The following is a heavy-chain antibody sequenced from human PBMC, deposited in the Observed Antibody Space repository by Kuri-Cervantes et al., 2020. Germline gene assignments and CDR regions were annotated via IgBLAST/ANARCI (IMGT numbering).Heavy chain of an antibody. D-gene: IGHD3-10*01. Sequence: SQTLSLTCAVYGGSFSGYYWSWIRQPPGKGLEWIGEINHSGSTNYNPSLKSRVTISVDTSKNQFSLKLSSVTAVDTAVYYCARVRKYYYGSGSCFDYWGQGTLVTVSS. V-gene: IGHV4-34*01. CDR2: INHSGST. CDR3: ARVRKYYYGSGSCFDY. J-gene: IGHJ4*02. CDR1: GGSFSGYY.